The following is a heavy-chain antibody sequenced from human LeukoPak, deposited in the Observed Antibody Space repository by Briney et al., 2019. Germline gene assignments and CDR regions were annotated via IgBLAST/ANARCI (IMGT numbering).Heavy chain of an antibody. CDR3: ARDNVVTAYKD. V-gene: IGHV3-66*01. J-gene: IGHJ4*02. Sequence: PGGSLRLSCAASEFTVSSNYMNWVRQAPGKGLEWVSVIYRSGRTYYADSVKGRFTISRDDSKNTRYLQMSSLRAEDTAVYYCARDNVVTAYKDWGQGTLVTVSS. CDR1: EFTVSSNY. D-gene: IGHD2-21*02. CDR2: IYRSGRT.